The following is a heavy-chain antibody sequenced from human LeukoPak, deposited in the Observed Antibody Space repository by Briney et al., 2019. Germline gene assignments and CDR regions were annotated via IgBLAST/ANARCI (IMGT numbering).Heavy chain of an antibody. Sequence: GGSLRLSCTASGFTFSTYWINWVRQSPGKGLVWVALINGDGSTTTHADSVKGRFTISRDNAKNTAYLQMNSLRDEDTAVYFCARDYAGSPDYWGQGTLVTVPA. D-gene: IGHD3-10*01. CDR1: GFTFSTYW. CDR3: ARDYAGSPDY. V-gene: IGHV3-74*03. CDR2: INGDGSTT. J-gene: IGHJ4*02.